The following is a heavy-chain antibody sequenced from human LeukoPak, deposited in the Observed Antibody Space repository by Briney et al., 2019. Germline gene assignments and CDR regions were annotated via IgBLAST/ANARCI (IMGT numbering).Heavy chain of an antibody. CDR2: IYYSGST. CDR1: GGSIKSYY. V-gene: IGHV4-59*01. D-gene: IGHD2-21*01. CDR3: ASSDLSGYYYFDS. Sequence: SETLSLTCTVSGGSIKSYYLSWIRQPPEKGLEWIGYIYYSGSTNYSPSLKSRVTISVDTSRSQFSLKLSSVTAADTALYYCASSDLSGYYYFDSWGQGTLVTVSS. J-gene: IGHJ4*02.